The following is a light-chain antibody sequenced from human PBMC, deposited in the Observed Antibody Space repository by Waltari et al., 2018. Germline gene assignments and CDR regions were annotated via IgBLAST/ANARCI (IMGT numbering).Light chain of an antibody. CDR1: QTILTY. CDR2: DAS. Sequence: EIVLTQSPATLSLSPGEGATLSCRASQTILTYLAWYQQKAGQAPRLLIYDASKRATGIPARFSGSWSGTDFTLTISSLEPEDFALYYCQQRTNWPRTFGQGTKLEIK. J-gene: IGKJ2*02. CDR3: QQRTNWPRT. V-gene: IGKV3-11*01.